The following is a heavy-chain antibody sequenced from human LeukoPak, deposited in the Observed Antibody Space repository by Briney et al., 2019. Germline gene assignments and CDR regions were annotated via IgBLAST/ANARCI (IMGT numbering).Heavy chain of an antibody. J-gene: IGHJ4*02. Sequence: ASVKVSCKASGYTFTGYYLHWVRQAPGQGLEWMGWINPNSGGTNYAQKFQGRVTMTRDTSISTPYMELSRLRSDDTAVYYCALFGSYVNYFDYWGQGTLVTVSS. CDR1: GYTFTGYY. CDR2: INPNSGGT. D-gene: IGHD1-26*01. CDR3: ALFGSYVNYFDY. V-gene: IGHV1-2*02.